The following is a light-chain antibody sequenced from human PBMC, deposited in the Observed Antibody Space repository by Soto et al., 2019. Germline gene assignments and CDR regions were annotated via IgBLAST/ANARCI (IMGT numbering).Light chain of an antibody. J-gene: IGKJ1*01. CDR3: HQYNNWPPWT. CDR2: GAS. CDR1: QNILRT. V-gene: IGKV3D-15*01. Sequence: VMTQSPVTLSVSPGETATLSCKASQNILRTLAWYQQKPGQPPRLLIYGASTRVTGIPARFSGNRSGTEFTLTIGSLQSEDFAVYYCHQYNNWPPWTFGQGTKVEV.